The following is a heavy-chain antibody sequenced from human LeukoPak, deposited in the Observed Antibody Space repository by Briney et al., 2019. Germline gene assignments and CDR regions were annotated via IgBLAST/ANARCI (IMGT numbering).Heavy chain of an antibody. Sequence: PGGSLRLSCTASGFTFSSYSLNWVRQAPGKGLEWVSSVSTGSNYIYYADSVKGRFTISRDNDKNSLYLQMNSLRAEDTAVYYCARDLYDYDSSGYCWGQGTLVTVSS. J-gene: IGHJ4*02. D-gene: IGHD3-22*01. CDR1: GFTFSSYS. CDR3: ARDLYDYDSSGYC. V-gene: IGHV3-21*01. CDR2: VSTGSNYI.